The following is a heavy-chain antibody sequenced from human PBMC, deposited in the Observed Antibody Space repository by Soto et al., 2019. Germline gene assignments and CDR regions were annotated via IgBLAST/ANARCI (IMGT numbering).Heavy chain of an antibody. Sequence: QVQLVQSGAEVKKPGSSVKVSCKASGGTFSSYAISWVRQAPGQGLEWMGGIIPIFGTANYAQKFQGRVTITADESTSTAYMELSGLRSEDTAVYYCARDQGYYYDSSGYYYRFDYWGQGTLVTVSS. CDR1: GGTFSSYA. CDR3: ARDQGYYYDSSGYYYRFDY. D-gene: IGHD3-22*01. CDR2: IIPIFGTA. V-gene: IGHV1-69*01. J-gene: IGHJ4*02.